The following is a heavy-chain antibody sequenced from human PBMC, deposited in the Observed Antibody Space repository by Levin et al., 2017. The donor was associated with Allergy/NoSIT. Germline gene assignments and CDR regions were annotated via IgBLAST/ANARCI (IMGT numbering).Heavy chain of an antibody. D-gene: IGHD6-19*01. V-gene: IGHV6-1*01. CDR1: GDSVSSVTTA. CDR3: ARGAAGWDV. J-gene: IGHJ4*02. CDR2: TYYRSKWYY. Sequence: SETLSLTCGISGDSVSSVTTAWNWIRQSPSRGLEWLGRTYYRSKWYYYYALSVKSRLVISPDTSENHFSLQLKSVTPDDTAVYYCARGAAGWDVWGQGIQVTVSS.